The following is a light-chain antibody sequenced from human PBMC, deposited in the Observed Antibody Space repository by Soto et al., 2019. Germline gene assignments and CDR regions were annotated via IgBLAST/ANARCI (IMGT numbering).Light chain of an antibody. V-gene: IGLV2-23*01. CDR3: CSYAGSSPPVV. J-gene: IGLJ2*01. CDR1: SSDVGSYNL. CDR2: EGS. Sequence: QSALTQPASVSGSPGQSITISCTGTSSDVGSYNLVSWYQQHPGKAPKLMIYEGSKRPSGVSNRFSGSKSGNTASLTISGLQAEDEADYDCCSYAGSSPPVVFGGGTKLTVL.